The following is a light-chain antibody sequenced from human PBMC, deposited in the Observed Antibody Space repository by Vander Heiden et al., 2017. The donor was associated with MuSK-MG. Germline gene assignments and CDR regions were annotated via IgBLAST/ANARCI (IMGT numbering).Light chain of an antibody. Sequence: EFVLTQSPGTLSLSPGERASLSCRASQTLSSDNLAWYQQKPGQAPRLLIYGASSRATGIADRCSGSGSGTDFSLTISRLEPEDFAVYFCQQYASSPYTSGQGTKLEIK. CDR2: GAS. CDR1: QTLSSDN. J-gene: IGKJ2*01. CDR3: QQYASSPYT. V-gene: IGKV3-20*01.